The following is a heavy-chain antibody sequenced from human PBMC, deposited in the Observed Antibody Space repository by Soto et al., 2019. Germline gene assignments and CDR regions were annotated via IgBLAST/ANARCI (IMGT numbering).Heavy chain of an antibody. D-gene: IGHD2-2*01. Sequence: SVKVSCKASGGTFSSYAISWVRQATGQGLEWMGGIIPIFGTANYAQKFQGRVTITADESTSTAYMELSSLRSEDTAVYYCAMAVFRVPAALGTPMDVWGQGTTVTVSS. CDR2: IIPIFGTA. J-gene: IGHJ6*02. CDR3: AMAVFRVPAALGTPMDV. CDR1: GGTFSSYA. V-gene: IGHV1-69*13.